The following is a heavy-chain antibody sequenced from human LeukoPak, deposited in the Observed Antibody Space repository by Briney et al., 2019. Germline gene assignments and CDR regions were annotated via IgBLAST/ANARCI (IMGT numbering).Heavy chain of an antibody. J-gene: IGHJ4*02. D-gene: IGHD3-10*01. Sequence: PGRSLRLSCAASGFTFSNYAMPWVRQAPGKGLDWVAVVAYDGSIAYYADSVRGRFTISRDDSKNTLYLQMNSLRTEDTAVYYCARDRIRGAPDYFDYWGQGTLVTVSS. CDR3: ARDRIRGAPDYFDY. CDR1: GFTFSNYA. CDR2: VAYDGSIA. V-gene: IGHV3-30*03.